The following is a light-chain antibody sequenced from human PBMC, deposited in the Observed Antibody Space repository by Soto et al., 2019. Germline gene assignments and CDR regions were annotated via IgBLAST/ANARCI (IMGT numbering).Light chain of an antibody. CDR2: SNN. V-gene: IGLV1-44*01. CDR1: SSNIGSNT. J-gene: IGLJ2*01. CDR3: AAWDDSLNVLV. Sequence: QSVLTQPPSASGTPGQRVTISCSGSSSNIGSNTVNWYQQLPGTAPKLLIYSNNQRPSGVPDRFSGSKSGTSASLAISGLKSEDEADYYCAAWDDSLNVLVFGGGTQLTVL.